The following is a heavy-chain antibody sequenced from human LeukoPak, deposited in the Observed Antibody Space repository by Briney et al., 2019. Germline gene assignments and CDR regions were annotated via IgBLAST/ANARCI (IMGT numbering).Heavy chain of an antibody. D-gene: IGHD2-8*02. Sequence: GGSLRLSCAASAFSFSYYSMNWVRQAPGKGLEWVAYISSSSSTIYYADSVKGRFTISRDNAKNSLHLQMNSLRDEDTAVYYCARDSVLDSWGQGTLVTVSS. J-gene: IGHJ4*02. CDR3: ARDSVLDS. CDR1: AFSFSYYS. V-gene: IGHV3-48*02. CDR2: ISSSSSTI.